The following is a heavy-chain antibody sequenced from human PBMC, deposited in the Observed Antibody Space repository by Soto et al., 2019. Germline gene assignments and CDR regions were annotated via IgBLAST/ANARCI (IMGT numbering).Heavy chain of an antibody. CDR2: IYYSGST. V-gene: IGHV4-59*08. CDR1: GGSISSYN. J-gene: IGHJ4*02. Sequence: SETLSLTCTVSGGSISSYNWSWIRQPPGKGLEWIGYIYYSGSTNYNPSLKSRVTISVDTSKNQFSLKLSSVTAADTAVYYCARHEVGGSWHYFDYWGQGTLVTVSS. D-gene: IGHD2-15*01. CDR3: ARHEVGGSWHYFDY.